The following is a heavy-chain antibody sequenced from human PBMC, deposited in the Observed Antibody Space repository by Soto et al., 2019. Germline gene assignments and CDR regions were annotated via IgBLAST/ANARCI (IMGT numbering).Heavy chain of an antibody. J-gene: IGHJ4*02. V-gene: IGHV3-66*01. Sequence: EVQLVESGGGLVQPGGSLRLSCAASGFTVSNNFMTWVRQAPGKGLEWVSTIYSGGSTYYADPVKGRFTISRDNSKNTLFLQMSSLRVEDTAVYYCARGRYFDSWGQGTLVTVSS. CDR3: ARGRYFDS. CDR1: GFTVSNNF. CDR2: IYSGGST.